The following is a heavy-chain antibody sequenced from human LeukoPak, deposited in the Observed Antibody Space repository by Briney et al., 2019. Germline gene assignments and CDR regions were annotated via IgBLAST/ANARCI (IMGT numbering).Heavy chain of an antibody. V-gene: IGHV3-7*01. Sequence: GGSLRLSCAASGFSFSAYWMSWVRQAPGKGLEWVANIKQDGSKKNYVDSVKGRFTISRDNAKNSLYLQMNSLRAEDTAVYYCATDPYGDYVSSSFDYWGQGTLVTVSS. CDR3: ATDPYGDYVSSSFDY. D-gene: IGHD4-17*01. CDR1: GFSFSAYW. J-gene: IGHJ4*02. CDR2: IKQDGSKK.